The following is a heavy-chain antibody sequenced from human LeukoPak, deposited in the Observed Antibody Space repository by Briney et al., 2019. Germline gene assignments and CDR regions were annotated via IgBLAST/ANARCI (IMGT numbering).Heavy chain of an antibody. CDR3: AREWQGGIAAAGTRIEGDY. CDR2: IKQDGSEK. Sequence: GGSLRLSCAASGFTFSTYAMSWFRQAPGKGLEWVANIKQDGSEKNYVDSVKGRFTISRDNAENSLFLQMNSLRVEDTAVYYCAREWQGGIAAAGTRIEGDYWGQGTLVAVSS. CDR1: GFTFSTYA. V-gene: IGHV3-7*01. J-gene: IGHJ4*02. D-gene: IGHD6-13*01.